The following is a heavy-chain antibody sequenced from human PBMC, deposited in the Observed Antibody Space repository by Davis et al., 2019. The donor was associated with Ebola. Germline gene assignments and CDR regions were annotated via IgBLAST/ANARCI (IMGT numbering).Heavy chain of an antibody. Sequence: ASVKVSCKASGYTLTGYYMHWVRQAPGQGLEYMAWISPDSGATHYEQRFQGRVTLTRDTSINTDYMELSSLRVDDTAMYYCTRGPSTGDFDYWGQGALVTVSS. J-gene: IGHJ4*02. D-gene: IGHD1-1*01. V-gene: IGHV1-2*02. CDR2: ISPDSGAT. CDR3: TRGPSTGDFDY. CDR1: GYTLTGYY.